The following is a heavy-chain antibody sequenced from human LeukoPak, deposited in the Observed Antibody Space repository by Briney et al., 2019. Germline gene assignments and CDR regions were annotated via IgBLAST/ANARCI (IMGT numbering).Heavy chain of an antibody. D-gene: IGHD2-2*01. CDR3: AKGGGSTTTSAMRF. CDR2: VYSGGNT. Sequence: GGSLRLSCAASGFNVSSNYMSWVRQAPGKGLEWVSVVYSGGNTYSADSVKGRFTSSRDNSKNTLYLQMNSLRAEDTAVYYCAKGGGSTTTSAMRFWGQGTLVTVSS. CDR1: GFNVSSNY. V-gene: IGHV3-53*01. J-gene: IGHJ4*02.